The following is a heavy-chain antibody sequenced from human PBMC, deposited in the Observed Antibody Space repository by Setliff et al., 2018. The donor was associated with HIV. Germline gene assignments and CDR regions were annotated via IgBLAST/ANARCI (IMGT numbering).Heavy chain of an antibody. D-gene: IGHD1-26*01. Sequence: ASVKVSCKASGYTFTSYGISWVRQAPGQGLEWMGWISAYNGSTSYAQKFQGRVTMTRDTSTSTVYMELSSLRSEDTAVYYCARAGRSGSYNHYYYYYMDVWGKGTTVTVSS. CDR3: ARAGRSGSYNHYYYYYMDV. CDR2: ISAYNGST. J-gene: IGHJ6*03. V-gene: IGHV1-18*01. CDR1: GYTFTSYG.